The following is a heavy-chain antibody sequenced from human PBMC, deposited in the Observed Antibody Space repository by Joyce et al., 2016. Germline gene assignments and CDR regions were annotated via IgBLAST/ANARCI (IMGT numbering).Heavy chain of an antibody. Sequence: EVQLVQSGAEVKKPGESLKISCKGSGYSFSNYWIGWVRQMPGKGLEWMGIIYPGDYDNRYSPSFEGQVTISADKSITTAYLQWTSLKASDTAMYYCARGQGLVIDWFDPWGQGTLVTVSS. D-gene: IGHD6-19*01. CDR2: IYPGDYDN. J-gene: IGHJ5*02. CDR1: GYSFSNYW. CDR3: ARGQGLVIDWFDP. V-gene: IGHV5-51*01.